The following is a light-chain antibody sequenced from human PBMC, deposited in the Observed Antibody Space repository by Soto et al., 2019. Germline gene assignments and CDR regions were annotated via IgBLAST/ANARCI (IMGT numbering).Light chain of an antibody. CDR1: QSVSTNY. V-gene: IGKV3-20*01. CDR2: GAS. Sequence: EIVLTQSPGTLSLSPGERATLSCRASQSVSTNYLAWYQRKPGQAPRLLIYGASSRATDIPDRFSGSGSGTDFTHTITRLEPEDFAVYYCQQYGSSPPTFGQGTKVEIK. J-gene: IGKJ1*01. CDR3: QQYGSSPPT.